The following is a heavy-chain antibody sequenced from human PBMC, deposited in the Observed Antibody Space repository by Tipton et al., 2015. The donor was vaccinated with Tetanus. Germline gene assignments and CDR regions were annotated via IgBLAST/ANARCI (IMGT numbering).Heavy chain of an antibody. CDR2: IYYSGGT. CDR3: ARGAIFGVLTYRAFDI. J-gene: IGHJ3*02. Sequence: TLSLTCTVSGGSVSSGNYYWSWTRQPPGKELEWIGNIYYSGGTNYNPSLKSRVTISVDTSKNQFSLRLNSVSAADTAVYYCARGAIFGVLTYRAFDIWGQGTMVTVSS. D-gene: IGHD3-3*01. V-gene: IGHV4-61*01. CDR1: GGSVSSGNYY.